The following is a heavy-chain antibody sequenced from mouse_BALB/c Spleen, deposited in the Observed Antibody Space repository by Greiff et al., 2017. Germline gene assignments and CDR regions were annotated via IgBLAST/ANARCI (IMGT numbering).Heavy chain of an antibody. D-gene: IGHD2-1*01. V-gene: IGHV1-20*02. J-gene: IGHJ2*01. CDR2: INPYNGDT. CDR3: ARLRGNYYFDY. Sequence: EVKLQESGPELVKPGASVKISCKASGYSFTGYFMNWVMQSHGKSLEWIGRINPYNGDTFYNQKFKGKATLTVDKSSSTAHMELRSLASEDSAVYYCARLRGNYYFDYWGQGTTLTVSS. CDR1: GYSFTGYF.